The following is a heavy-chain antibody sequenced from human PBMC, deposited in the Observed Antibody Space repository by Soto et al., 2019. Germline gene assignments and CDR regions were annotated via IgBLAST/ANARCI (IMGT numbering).Heavy chain of an antibody. D-gene: IGHD5-12*01. CDR2: ISSGGSNI. CDR1: GFTFSSYE. V-gene: IGHV3-48*03. Sequence: PWGSLRLSCAASGFTFSSYEMNWVRQAPGKGLEWVSYISSGGSNIYYSDSVKGRFTISRDNAKNSLDLQMNSLRAEDTAVYYCARDRWARYSGYHWHFDHWGQGTLVTVS. J-gene: IGHJ4*02. CDR3: ARDRWARYSGYHWHFDH.